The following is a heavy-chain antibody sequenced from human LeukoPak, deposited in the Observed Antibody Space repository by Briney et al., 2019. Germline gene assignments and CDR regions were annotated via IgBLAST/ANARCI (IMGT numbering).Heavy chain of an antibody. J-gene: IGHJ4*02. D-gene: IGHD3-22*01. CDR1: GFTFSSYA. CDR2: ISGSGGST. Sequence: GGSLRLSCAASGFTFSSYAMSWVRQAPGKGLEWVSAISGSGGSTYYADSVKGRFTISRDNSKNTLYLQMNSLRAEDTALYYCAKDLSPYYYDSSGYYPFDYWGQGTLVTVSS. V-gene: IGHV3-23*01. CDR3: AKDLSPYYYDSSGYYPFDY.